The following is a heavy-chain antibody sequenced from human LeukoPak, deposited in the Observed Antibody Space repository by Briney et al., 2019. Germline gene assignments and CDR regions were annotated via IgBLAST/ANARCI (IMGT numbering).Heavy chain of an antibody. J-gene: IGHJ4*02. D-gene: IGHD3-22*01. CDR2: INPNSGGT. CDR1: GYTFTGYY. V-gene: IGHV1-2*02. Sequence: GSVKVSCKASGYTFTGYYMHWVRQAPGQGLEWMGWINPNSGGTNYAQKFQGRVTMTRDTSISTAYMELSRLRSDDTAVYYCAREYYDSSGYYIDYWGQGTLVTVSS. CDR3: AREYYDSSGYYIDY.